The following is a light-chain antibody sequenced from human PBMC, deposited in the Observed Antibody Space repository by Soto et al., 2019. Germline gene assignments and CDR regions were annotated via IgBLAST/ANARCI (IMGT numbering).Light chain of an antibody. J-gene: IGLJ7*01. CDR3: AEWDDSRSGAV. Sequence: QPVLTQPPSASGTPGQRVSISCSGSSSNIGSNFVHWYQQLPGAAPKHLIYRNNHRPSGVPDRVSGSKSGASSSLAISGLRSEDEADDYCAEWDDSRSGAVFGGGTQLTVL. CDR2: RNN. V-gene: IGLV1-47*01. CDR1: SSNIGSNF.